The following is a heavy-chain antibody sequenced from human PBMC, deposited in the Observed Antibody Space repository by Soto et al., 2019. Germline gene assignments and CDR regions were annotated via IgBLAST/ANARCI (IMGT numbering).Heavy chain of an antibody. CDR3: ARVSGYNLPDY. CDR1: GYTFTNYA. CDR2: INAGNGNT. V-gene: IGHV1-3*05. J-gene: IGHJ4*02. D-gene: IGHD5-12*01. Sequence: QVQLVQSGAEEKKPGASVKVSCKASGYTFTNYATQWVLQAPGQRLEWMGWINAGNGNTKYSQKFQGRVTITRDTSASTAYMELSSMRSEDTAVYYCARVSGYNLPDYWRQGTLVSVS.